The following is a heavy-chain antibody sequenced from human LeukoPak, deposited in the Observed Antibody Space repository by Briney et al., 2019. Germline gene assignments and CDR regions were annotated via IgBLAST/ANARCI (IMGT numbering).Heavy chain of an antibody. V-gene: IGHV4-30-2*01. CDR1: GGSISSGGYY. Sequence: SETLSLTCTVSGGSISSGGYYWSWIRQPPGKGLEWIVYIYHSGSTYYNPSLKSRVTISVDRSKNQFSLKLSSVTAADTAVYYCARFTYCSSTSCLAGDYWGQGTLVTVSS. CDR3: ARFTYCSSTSCLAGDY. D-gene: IGHD2-2*01. J-gene: IGHJ4*02. CDR2: IYHSGST.